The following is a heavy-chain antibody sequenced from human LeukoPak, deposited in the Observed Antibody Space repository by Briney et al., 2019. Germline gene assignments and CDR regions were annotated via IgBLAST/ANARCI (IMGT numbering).Heavy chain of an antibody. CDR2: ITESGGGT. Sequence: GGSLRLSCAASGFTFGSYAMSWVRQAPGRGLEWVSAITESGGGTYNADSVKGRFTISRDNSKKTLFLQMNSLRAEDTAIYYCAKGSAAGRPYYFDYWGQGTLVTVSS. J-gene: IGHJ4*02. V-gene: IGHV3-23*01. D-gene: IGHD6-25*01. CDR3: AKGSAAGRPYYFDY. CDR1: GFTFGSYA.